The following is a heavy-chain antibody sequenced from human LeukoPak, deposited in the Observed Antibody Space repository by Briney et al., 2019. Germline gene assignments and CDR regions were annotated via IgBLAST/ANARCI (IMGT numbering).Heavy chain of an antibody. D-gene: IGHD6-19*01. CDR2: IIPIFGTA. CDR3: ARRSDFIAVAGMIDYFDY. V-gene: IGHV1-69*05. CDR1: GGTFSSYA. J-gene: IGHJ4*02. Sequence: SVKVSCKASGGTFSSYAISWVRQAPGQGLEWMGRIIPIFGTANYAQKFQGRVTITTDESTSTAYMELSSLRSEDTAVYYCARRSDFIAVAGMIDYFDYWGQGTLVTVSS.